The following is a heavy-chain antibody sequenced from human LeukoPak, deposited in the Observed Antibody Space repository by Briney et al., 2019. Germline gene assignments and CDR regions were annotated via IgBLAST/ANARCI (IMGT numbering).Heavy chain of an antibody. Sequence: GGSLRLSCTASGFDYRDYGMSWVRQGPGKGLEWVGFIRSKVYGGTADYAASVKGRFTISRDDSKTTAYLQMNSLKSEDTAVYYCARAPEIMVRGIFIPDYFDYWGLGTLVTVSS. V-gene: IGHV3-49*04. CDR1: GFDYRDYG. CDR3: ARAPEIMVRGIFIPDYFDY. J-gene: IGHJ4*02. CDR2: IRSKVYGGTA. D-gene: IGHD3-10*01.